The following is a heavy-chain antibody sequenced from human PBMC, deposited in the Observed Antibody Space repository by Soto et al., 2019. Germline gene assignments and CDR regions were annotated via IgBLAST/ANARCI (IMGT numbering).Heavy chain of an antibody. D-gene: IGHD6-19*01. CDR3: ARGGSWFDP. V-gene: IGHV4-59*11. Sequence: SLTCTVSGDSISSHYWSWIRQPPGKALEWIAYIYYSGSTSYNPSLKSRVSISEDTSKNQFSLKLSSVTAADTAVYYCARGGSWFDPWGQGTLVTVSS. CDR1: GDSISSHY. CDR2: IYYSGST. J-gene: IGHJ5*02.